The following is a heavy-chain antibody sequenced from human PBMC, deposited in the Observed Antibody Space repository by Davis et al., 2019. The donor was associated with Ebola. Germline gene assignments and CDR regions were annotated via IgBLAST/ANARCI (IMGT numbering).Heavy chain of an antibody. J-gene: IGHJ3*02. CDR3: ARTSIVGTTTTASDI. D-gene: IGHD1-26*01. CDR2: ISAYNDNT. CDR1: GYTFTNYY. Sequence: ASVKVSCKASGYTFTNYYMHWVRQAPGQGLEWMGWISAYNDNTNYAQKVQGRVTMTTDTSTGTAYLDLRSLRSDDTAVYFCARTSIVGTTTTASDIWGQGTLVTVSS. V-gene: IGHV1-18*04.